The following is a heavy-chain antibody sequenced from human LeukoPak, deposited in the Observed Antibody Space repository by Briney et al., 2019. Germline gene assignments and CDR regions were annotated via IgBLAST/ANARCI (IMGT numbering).Heavy chain of an antibody. D-gene: IGHD3-22*01. CDR3: AKTGHYDSSGYHPSDYYYYYYMDV. CDR2: ISGSGNTT. Sequence: GGSLRLSCAASGFTVSSNEMSWFRQAPGKGLEWVSAISGSGNTTYYADSVKGRFTISRDNSKNTLCLQMNSLRAEDTAVYYCAKTGHYDSSGYHPSDYYYYYYMDVWGKGTTVTVSS. V-gene: IGHV3-23*01. J-gene: IGHJ6*03. CDR1: GFTVSSNE.